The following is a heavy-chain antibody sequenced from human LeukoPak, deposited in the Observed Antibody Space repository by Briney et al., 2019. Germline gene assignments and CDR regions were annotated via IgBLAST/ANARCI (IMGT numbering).Heavy chain of an antibody. Sequence: GGSLRLSCAASGFTFVNYAMTWVRQAPGKGLEWVSAISGSGSYTYYADSVRGRFTISRDNSKSTLYLQVNSLRAEDTAVYYCAKEDTIRQVDVWGKGTTVTVSS. J-gene: IGHJ6*04. D-gene: IGHD3-3*01. CDR3: AKEDTIRQVDV. V-gene: IGHV3-23*01. CDR2: ISGSGSYT. CDR1: GFTFVNYA.